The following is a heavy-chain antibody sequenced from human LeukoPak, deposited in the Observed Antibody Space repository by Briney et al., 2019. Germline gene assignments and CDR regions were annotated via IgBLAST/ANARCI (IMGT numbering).Heavy chain of an antibody. Sequence: GGSLRLSCAASGFTVSSNYMSWVRQAPGKGLEWVSVIYSGGSTYYADSVKGRFTISRDNSKDTVDLQMNSLRAEDTAVYYCARGRDYDSSVAYWGQGTLVTVSS. CDR3: ARGRDYDSSVAY. D-gene: IGHD3-22*01. CDR1: GFTVSSNY. J-gene: IGHJ4*02. CDR2: IYSGGST. V-gene: IGHV3-66*01.